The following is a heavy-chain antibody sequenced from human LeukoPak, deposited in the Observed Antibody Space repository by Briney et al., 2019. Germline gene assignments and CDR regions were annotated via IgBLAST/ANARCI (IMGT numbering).Heavy chain of an antibody. V-gene: IGHV3-30*02. J-gene: IGHJ4*02. CDR2: IRSDGRNK. Sequence: SGGGVVQPGGSLRLSCAASGFTFSSYGMDWVRQAPGKGLEWVAFIRSDGRNKYYTDSVRGRFTISRDNSKNTLYLQMNTLRPEDTAVYYCARDEIWAGGYIDYWGQGTLVTVSS. CDR3: ARDEIWAGGYIDY. CDR1: GFTFSSYG. D-gene: IGHD2-8*02.